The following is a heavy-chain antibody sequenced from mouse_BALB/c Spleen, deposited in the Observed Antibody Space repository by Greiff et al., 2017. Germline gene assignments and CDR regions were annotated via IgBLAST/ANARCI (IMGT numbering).Heavy chain of an antibody. CDR3: VRHGLLRSYAMDY. CDR2: IRSKSNNYAT. J-gene: IGHJ4*01. D-gene: IGHD1-1*01. Sequence: DAGGGLVQPKGSLKLSCAASGFTFNTYAMNWVRQAPGKGLEWVARIRSKSNNYATYYADSVKDRFTISRDDSQSMLYLQMNNLKTEDTAMYYCVRHGLLRSYAMDYWGQGTSVTVSS. V-gene: IGHV10-1*02. CDR1: GFTFNTYA.